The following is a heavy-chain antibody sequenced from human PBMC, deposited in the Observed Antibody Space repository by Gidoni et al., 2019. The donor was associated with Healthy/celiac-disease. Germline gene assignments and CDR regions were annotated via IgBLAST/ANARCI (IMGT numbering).Heavy chain of an antibody. CDR3: ARDLGLVGATTVNAFDI. Sequence: QFQLQESGPGLVMPSGTLALTCAVPGSSLTTSNWWSWVRQPPGKGLEWIGESYHSGSTNYNPSLQSRVTISVDKSKNQFSLKLSSVTAADTAVYYCARDLGLVGATTVNAFDIWGQGTMVTVSS. J-gene: IGHJ3*02. CDR2: SYHSGST. CDR1: GSSLTTSNW. D-gene: IGHD1-26*01. V-gene: IGHV4-4*02.